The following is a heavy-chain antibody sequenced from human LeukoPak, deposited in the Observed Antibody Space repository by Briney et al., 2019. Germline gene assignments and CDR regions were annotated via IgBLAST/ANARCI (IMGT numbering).Heavy chain of an antibody. Sequence: VGSLRLSCVASGFTFSNYAMSWVRQAPGKGLEWVSAITGSGTSTYYADSLKGRFTISRDNSKNTVFLQMNSLRHEDTAIYYCVIWGDYDVLTGYYVPDYWGQGTLVTVSS. J-gene: IGHJ4*02. CDR2: ITGSGTST. CDR1: GFTFSNYA. V-gene: IGHV3-23*01. D-gene: IGHD3-9*01. CDR3: VIWGDYDVLTGYYVPDY.